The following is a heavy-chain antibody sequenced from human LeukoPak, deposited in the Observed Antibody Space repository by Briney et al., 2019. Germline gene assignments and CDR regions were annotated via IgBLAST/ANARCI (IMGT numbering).Heavy chain of an antibody. V-gene: IGHV3-30*03. CDR2: ISYEGSNK. CDR1: GFTFSSYG. Sequence: GGSLRLSCAASGFTFSSYGMHWVRQAPGKGLEWVAVISYEGSNKYYADSVKGRFTISRDNSKNTLYLQMNSLRAEDTAVYYCATPYGSGNKRDFDYWGQGTLVTVSS. CDR3: ATPYGSGNKRDFDY. J-gene: IGHJ4*02. D-gene: IGHD3-10*01.